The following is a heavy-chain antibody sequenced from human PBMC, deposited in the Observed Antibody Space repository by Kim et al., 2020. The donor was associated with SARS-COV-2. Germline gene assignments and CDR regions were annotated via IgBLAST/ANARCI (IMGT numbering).Heavy chain of an antibody. CDR1: GGSISSYY. CDR3: ARVHSSGWYPLAYFDY. V-gene: IGHV4-59*13. D-gene: IGHD6-19*01. Sequence: SETLSLTCTVSGGSISSYYWSWIRQPPGKGLEWIGYIYYSGSTNYNPSLKSRVTISVDTSKNQFSLKLSSVTAADTAVYYCARVHSSGWYPLAYFDYWGQGTLVTVSS. CDR2: IYYSGST. J-gene: IGHJ4*02.